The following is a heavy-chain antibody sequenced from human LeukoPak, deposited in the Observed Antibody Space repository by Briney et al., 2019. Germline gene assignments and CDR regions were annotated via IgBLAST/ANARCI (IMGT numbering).Heavy chain of an antibody. V-gene: IGHV1-2*02. J-gene: IGHJ4*02. CDR1: GYTFTGYY. CDR3: ARTQYSSGWFYY. Sequence: HRASVKVSCKASGYTFTGYYMHWVRQAPGHGLEWMGWISPNSGGTNFAQTFQGRVTMTRDTSISTAYMELSRLRSDDTAVYYCARTQYSSGWFYYWGQGTLVTVSS. CDR2: ISPNSGGT. D-gene: IGHD6-19*01.